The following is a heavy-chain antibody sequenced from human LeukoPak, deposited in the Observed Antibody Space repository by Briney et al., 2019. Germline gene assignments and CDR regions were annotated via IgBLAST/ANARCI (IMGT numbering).Heavy chain of an antibody. V-gene: IGHV4-59*08. D-gene: IGHD6-19*01. CDR3: ARHRDSSGWYSAFDY. CDR1: GASISSYY. Sequence: PSETLSLTCTVSGASISSYYWSWIRQPPGKGLEWIGYIYYSGSTNSNPSLKSRVTISVDRSKNQFSLNLSSVTAADTAVFYCARHRDSSGWYSAFDYWGQGTLVTVSS. CDR2: IYYSGST. J-gene: IGHJ4*02.